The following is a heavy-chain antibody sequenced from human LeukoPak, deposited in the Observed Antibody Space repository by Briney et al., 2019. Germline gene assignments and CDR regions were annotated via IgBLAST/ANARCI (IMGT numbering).Heavy chain of an antibody. Sequence: GGSLRLSCAASGFTFDDYAMHWVRQAPGKGLEWVSLISGDGGSTYYADSVEGRFTISRDNSKHSLYLQMNSLRTEDTALYYCAKDTVYSLRYCSSTSCPLIDYWGQGTLVTVSS. J-gene: IGHJ4*02. V-gene: IGHV3-43*02. CDR2: ISGDGGST. D-gene: IGHD2-2*01. CDR1: GFTFDDYA. CDR3: AKDTVYSLRYCSSTSCPLIDY.